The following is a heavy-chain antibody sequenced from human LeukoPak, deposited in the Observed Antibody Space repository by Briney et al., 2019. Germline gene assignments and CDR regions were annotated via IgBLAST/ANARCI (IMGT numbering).Heavy chain of an antibody. V-gene: IGHV3-23*01. CDR1: GFTFSSYA. Sequence: GGSLRLSCAASGFTFSSYAMSWVRQAPGKGLEWVSAISGSGGSTYYADSVKGRFTISRDNSKNTLYLQMNSLRAEDTAVYYCAGPQTFTVVTPNRRFDPWGQGTLVTVSS. D-gene: IGHD4-23*01. CDR3: AGPQTFTVVTPNRRFDP. CDR2: ISGSGGST. J-gene: IGHJ5*02.